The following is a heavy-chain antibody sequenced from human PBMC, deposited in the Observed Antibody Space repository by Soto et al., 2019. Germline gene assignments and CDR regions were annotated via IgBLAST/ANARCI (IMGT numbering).Heavy chain of an antibody. Sequence: ASVKVSCKASGYTFTSYAMHWVRQAPGQRLEWMGWINAGNGNTKYSQKFQGRVTITRDTSASTAYMELSSLRSEDTAVYYCARDMSYYYGSGSSDAFDIWGQGTMVTVSS. CDR1: GYTFTSYA. CDR2: INAGNGNT. D-gene: IGHD3-10*01. J-gene: IGHJ3*02. CDR3: ARDMSYYYGSGSSDAFDI. V-gene: IGHV1-3*01.